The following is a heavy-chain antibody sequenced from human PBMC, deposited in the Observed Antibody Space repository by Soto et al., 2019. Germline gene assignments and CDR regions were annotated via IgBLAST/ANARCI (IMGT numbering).Heavy chain of an antibody. CDR3: ASSGWNSPYYAHGLDV. Sequence: ASVKVSCKASGYIFTAYGVTWVRQAQGQGLELLGWISPHNDNTHYGQNFQGRLTMTTELSTGTAYMELTSLKSDDTAVYYCASSGWNSPYYAHGLDVWCQGTTVTVSS. V-gene: IGHV1-18*01. J-gene: IGHJ6*02. CDR1: GYIFTAYG. D-gene: IGHD6-19*01. CDR2: ISPHNDNT.